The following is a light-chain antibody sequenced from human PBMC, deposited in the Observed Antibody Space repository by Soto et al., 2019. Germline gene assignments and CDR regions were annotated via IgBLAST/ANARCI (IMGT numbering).Light chain of an antibody. V-gene: IGKV3-20*01. CDR1: QSASSSY. Sequence: IVLTQSPGTLSLSPGERATLSCRAIQSASSSYLAWYQPKPGQAPKLLIDGASSRGTGIPDRFSGSGSETNLTLSISRLEPEDFAVYYCQQYGSPLTFGGGTQVEIK. CDR3: QQYGSPLT. J-gene: IGKJ4*01. CDR2: GAS.